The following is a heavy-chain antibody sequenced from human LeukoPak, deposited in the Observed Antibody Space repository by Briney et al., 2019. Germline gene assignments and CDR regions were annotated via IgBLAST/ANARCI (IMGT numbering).Heavy chain of an antibody. J-gene: IGHJ2*01. CDR2: IYPGDSDT. CDR1: GYIFTSQW. CDR3: ARRYFDWWYFDL. V-gene: IGHV5-51*01. D-gene: IGHD3-9*01. Sequence: GESLKISCKGSGYIFTSQWIGWVRQMPGKGLEWMGIIYPGDSDTRYSPSFQGQVTISVDKSISTVYLQWSSLKASDTAVYYCARRYFDWWYFDLWGRGTLVTVSS.